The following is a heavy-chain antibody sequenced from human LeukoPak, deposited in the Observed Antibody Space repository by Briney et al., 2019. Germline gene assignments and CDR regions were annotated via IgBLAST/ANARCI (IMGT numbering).Heavy chain of an antibody. V-gene: IGHV4-4*09. CDR3: ARQIIYSASWFDP. Sequence: SETLSLTWTVSGGSISSYYWSWIRQPPGKGLERIVYIYTSGSTNYNPSLKSRVTISVDTSKNHFSLKLSSVTAADTAVYYCARQIIYSASWFDPWGQGTLVTVSS. D-gene: IGHD4-11*01. CDR1: GGSISSYY. J-gene: IGHJ5*02. CDR2: IYTSGST.